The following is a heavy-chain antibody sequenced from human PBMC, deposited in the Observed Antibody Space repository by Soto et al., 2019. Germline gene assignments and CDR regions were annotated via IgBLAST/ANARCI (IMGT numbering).Heavy chain of an antibody. CDR2: IIPMFAAT. Sequence: QVQLAQSGAEVRKPGSSVKVSCRASGGSFSDFAFSWVRQAPGQGLEWMGGIIPMFAATTYAQRFQGRVTISADASTSTVYLALSTLTSDDSTVYSCARGGIVAVPAALSSYDDYTNYPFDSWGQGTLVSVSS. CDR1: GGSFSDFA. V-gene: IGHV1-69*01. D-gene: IGHD2-15*01. CDR3: ARGGIVAVPAALSSYDDYTNYPFDS. J-gene: IGHJ4*02.